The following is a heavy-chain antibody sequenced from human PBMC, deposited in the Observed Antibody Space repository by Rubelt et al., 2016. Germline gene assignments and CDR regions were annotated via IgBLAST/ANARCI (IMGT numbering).Heavy chain of an antibody. J-gene: IGHJ4*02. CDR1: GFTFSSHE. V-gene: IGHV3-48*03. CDR3: ARWPIDY. CDR2: VTSSGSSL. Sequence: EVQLVESGGGLVQPGGSLRLSCAASGFTFSSHEMNWVRQAPGKGLEWVSYVTSSGSSLYYADSVKGRFTSSRDNAKNSLYLQMNSRRGEDTAVYYCARWPIDYWGQGTLVTVSS.